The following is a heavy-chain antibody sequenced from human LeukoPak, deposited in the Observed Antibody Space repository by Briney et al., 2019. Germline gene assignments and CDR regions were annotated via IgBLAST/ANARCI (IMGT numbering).Heavy chain of an antibody. Sequence: GGSLRLSCAASGFTFSSCWMNWVRQAPGKGLEWVANIKQDGTEKYFVDSVKGRFTISRDNAKNSLYLQMNSLRAEDTAVYYCARGHSSGWRISTRPLHYWGQEPWSPSPQ. CDR2: IKQDGTEK. D-gene: IGHD6-19*01. CDR1: GFTFSSCW. J-gene: IGHJ4*01. V-gene: IGHV3-7*01. CDR3: ARGHSSGWRISTRPLHY.